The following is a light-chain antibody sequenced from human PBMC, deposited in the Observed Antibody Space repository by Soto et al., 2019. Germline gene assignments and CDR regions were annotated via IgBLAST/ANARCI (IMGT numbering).Light chain of an antibody. Sequence: DIQLTQSPSSLSASLGDRVTITCRASQTPSIYLNWYQQKPGKAPKLLIYAASNLQSVVPSRFSGSGSGTDFTLTISSLQPEDFATYYCQQSYSGPPTFGQGTKVEIK. CDR3: QQSYSGPPT. J-gene: IGKJ1*01. CDR1: QTPSIY. CDR2: AAS. V-gene: IGKV1-39*01.